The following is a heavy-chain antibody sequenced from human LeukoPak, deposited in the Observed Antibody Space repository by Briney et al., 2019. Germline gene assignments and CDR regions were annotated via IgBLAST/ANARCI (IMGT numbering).Heavy chain of an antibody. Sequence: GGSLGLSCAASGFALSSHWMTWVRQVPGRGPEWVANVNRDGSETYYLDSVKGRFTISKDNAKNSLYLQMNSLRAEDTALYHCARNNGMDVWGQGTTAIVSS. CDR1: GFALSSHW. J-gene: IGHJ6*02. V-gene: IGHV3-7*03. CDR3: ARNNGMDV. CDR2: VNRDGSET.